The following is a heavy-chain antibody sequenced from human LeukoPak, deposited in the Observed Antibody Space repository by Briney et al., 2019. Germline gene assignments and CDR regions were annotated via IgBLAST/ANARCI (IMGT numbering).Heavy chain of an antibody. D-gene: IGHD3-10*01. Sequence: SETLSLTCTVSGGSINSYYWSWIRQPPGKGLESIGYIHYTGSTNYNPSLKSRVTISVDTSKNQFSLKLSSVTAADTAIYYCARGGYYGSGNDFRFDPWGQGTLVTVSS. CDR1: GGSINSYY. CDR3: ARGGYYGSGNDFRFDP. CDR2: IHYTGST. V-gene: IGHV4-59*01. J-gene: IGHJ5*02.